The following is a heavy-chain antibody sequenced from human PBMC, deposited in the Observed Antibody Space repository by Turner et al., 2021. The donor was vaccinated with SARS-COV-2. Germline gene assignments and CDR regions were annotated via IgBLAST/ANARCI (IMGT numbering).Heavy chain of an antibody. V-gene: IGHV1-18*01. CDR3: ARTITIFVGMDV. J-gene: IGHJ6*02. D-gene: IGHD3-3*01. Sequence: QVQLVQSGTEVKKPGASVRVSCKASGYTFTSYGISWVRQAPGQGLEWMGWITAYNGNTHYPQNLQGRVTMTTDTSTSTAYMELRSLRSDDTAVYYCARTITIFVGMDVWGQGTTVTVSS. CDR1: GYTFTSYG. CDR2: ITAYNGNT.